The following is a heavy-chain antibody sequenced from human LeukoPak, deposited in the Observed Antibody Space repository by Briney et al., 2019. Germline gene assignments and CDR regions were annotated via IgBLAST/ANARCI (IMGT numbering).Heavy chain of an antibody. J-gene: IGHJ4*02. D-gene: IGHD3-10*01. V-gene: IGHV3-7*03. Sequence: GGSLRLSCAASGFTFSSYWMSWVRQAPGKGLEWVANIKQDGSEKYYVDSVKGRFTISRDNAKNSLYLQMNSLRAEDTAVYYCAKDHAITMVRGVATYDYWGQGTLVTVSS. CDR3: AKDHAITMVRGVATYDY. CDR2: IKQDGSEK. CDR1: GFTFSSYW.